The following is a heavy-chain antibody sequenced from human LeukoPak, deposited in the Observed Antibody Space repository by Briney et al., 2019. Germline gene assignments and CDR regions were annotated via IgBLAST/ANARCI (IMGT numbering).Heavy chain of an antibody. CDR1: GFTFSSSP. J-gene: IGHJ4*02. CDR2: ISGGGVST. CDR3: AKWARYCTNGVCYYFDY. V-gene: IGHV3-23*01. Sequence: AGGSLRLSCAASGFTFSSSPMSWVRQAPGKGLEWVSVISGGGVSTYYADSVKGRFTISRDNSKNTLYLQMNSLRAEDTAVYYCAKWARYCTNGVCYYFDYWGQGTLVTVSS. D-gene: IGHD2-8*01.